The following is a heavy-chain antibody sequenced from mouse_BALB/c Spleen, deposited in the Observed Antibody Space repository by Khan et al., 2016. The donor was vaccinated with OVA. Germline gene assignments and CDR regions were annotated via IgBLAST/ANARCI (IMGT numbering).Heavy chain of an antibody. J-gene: IGHJ2*01. CDR2: IYPGNSDT. CDR3: TRNGFGNYESWDY. CDR1: GYTFTSYW. Sequence: VRLQQSGTVLARPGASVKMSCKASGYTFTSYWMHWVKQRPGQGLEWIGAIYPGNSDTNYNQKFKGKAKLNAVTSTSTAYLELNSLTNEDSAVYFCTRNGFGNYESWDYWGQGTTLTVSS. V-gene: IGHV1-5*01. D-gene: IGHD2-1*01.